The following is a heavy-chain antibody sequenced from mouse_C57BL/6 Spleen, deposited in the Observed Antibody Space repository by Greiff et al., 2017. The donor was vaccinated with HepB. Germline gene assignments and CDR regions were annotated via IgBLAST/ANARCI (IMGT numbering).Heavy chain of an antibody. D-gene: IGHD2-13*01. CDR3: ARVYYGGYFDV. V-gene: IGHV5-17*01. CDR1: GFTFSDYG. J-gene: IGHJ1*03. Sequence: EVKLMESGGGLVKPGGSLKLSCAASGFTFSDYGMHWVRQAPEKGLEWVAYISSGSSTIYYADTVKGRFTISRDNAKNTLFLQMTSLRSEDTAMYYCARVYYGGYFDVWGTGTTVTVSS. CDR2: ISSGSSTI.